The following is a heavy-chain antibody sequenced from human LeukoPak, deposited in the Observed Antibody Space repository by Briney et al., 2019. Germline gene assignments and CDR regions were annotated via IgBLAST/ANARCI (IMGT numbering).Heavy chain of an antibody. V-gene: IGHV3-21*01. CDR2: ITSGSSYR. CDR1: GFTFSSYN. J-gene: IGHJ3*02. Sequence: GGSLRLSCAASGFTFSSYNMNWVRQAPGKGLEWVSSITSGSSYRFYADSVKGRFTISRDNAKNSLYLQMNSLRAEDTAVYYCARGDFRWEMATTIAFDIWGQGTMVTVSS. D-gene: IGHD5-24*01. CDR3: ARGDFRWEMATTIAFDI.